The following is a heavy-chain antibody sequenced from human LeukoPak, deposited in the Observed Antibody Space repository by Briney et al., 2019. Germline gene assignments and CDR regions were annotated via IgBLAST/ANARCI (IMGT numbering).Heavy chain of an antibody. J-gene: IGHJ4*02. D-gene: IGHD5-12*01. CDR1: GFIFGSFA. V-gene: IGHV3-23*01. CDR2: FDRTGGRT. CDR3: AKDLPRSGYDFDY. Sequence: GGSLRLSCAASGFIFGSFAMSWVRQAPGTGLEWVATFDRTGGRTYYADSVKGRFTISRDNSKNILFLLMTSLRADHTAIYYCAKDLPRSGYDFDYWGQGTQVTVSS.